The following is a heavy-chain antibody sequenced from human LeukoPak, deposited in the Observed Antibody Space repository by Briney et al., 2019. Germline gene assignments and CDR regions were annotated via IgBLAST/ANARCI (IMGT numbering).Heavy chain of an antibody. D-gene: IGHD1-26*01. J-gene: IGHJ4*02. CDR1: GYTFTGYY. CDR2: INPNSGGT. Sequence: ASVKVSCKASGYTFTGYYMHWVRQAPGQGLEWMGWINPNSGGTNYAQKFQGRVTMTRDTSISTAYMELSRLRSDDTAVYYCAKASRPIVGAFSPLDNWGQGTLVTVSS. V-gene: IGHV1-2*02. CDR3: AKASRPIVGAFSPLDN.